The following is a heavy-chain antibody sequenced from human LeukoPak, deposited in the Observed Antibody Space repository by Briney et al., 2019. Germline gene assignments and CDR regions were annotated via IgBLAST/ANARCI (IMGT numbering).Heavy chain of an antibody. D-gene: IGHD6-13*01. J-gene: IGHJ3*02. CDR3: ARATLYQQLGPLDAFDI. V-gene: IGHV4-4*07. CDR2: IYTSGST. Sequence: PSESLSLTCTVSGGSLSSYYWGWIRQPAGKGLEWIGRIYTSGSTNYNPSLKSRVTMSVDTSKNQFSLKLSSVTAADTAVYYCARATLYQQLGPLDAFDIWGQGTMVTVSS. CDR1: GGSLSSYY.